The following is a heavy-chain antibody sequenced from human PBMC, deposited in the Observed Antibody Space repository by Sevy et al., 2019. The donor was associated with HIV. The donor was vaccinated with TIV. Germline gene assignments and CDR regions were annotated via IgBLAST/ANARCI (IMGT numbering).Heavy chain of an antibody. V-gene: IGHV1-18*01. CDR3: AIVPTALNNDDVLERQNWFDP. D-gene: IGHD3-9*01. CDR1: GFVFSTFG. J-gene: IGHJ5*02. CDR2: ISGYNGNR. Sequence: ASVKVSCKVSGFVFSTFGITWVRQAPGQGLEWMGWISGYNGNRNYAQRLQGRVTMTTDTSTNTDTATGYMELRSLRPDDTAVYYCAIVPTALNNDDVLERQNWFDPWGQGTLITVSS.